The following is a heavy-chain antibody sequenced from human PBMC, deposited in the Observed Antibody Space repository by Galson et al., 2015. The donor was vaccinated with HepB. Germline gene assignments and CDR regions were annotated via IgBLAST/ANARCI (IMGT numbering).Heavy chain of an antibody. CDR2: IYYSGST. D-gene: IGHD1-1*01. V-gene: IGHV4-59*01. Sequence: LSLTCTVSGGSISSYYWSWIRQPPGKGLEWIGYIYYSGSTNYNPSLTSRVTISVDTSKNQFSLKLSSVTAADTAVYYCARAPYSWNDDADAFDIWGQGTKVTVSS. CDR1: GGSISSYY. CDR3: ARAPYSWNDDADAFDI. J-gene: IGHJ3*02.